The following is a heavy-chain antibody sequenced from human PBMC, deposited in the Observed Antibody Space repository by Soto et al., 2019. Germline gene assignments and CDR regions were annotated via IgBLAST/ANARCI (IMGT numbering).Heavy chain of an antibody. CDR3: ARDEGGSPFEY. D-gene: IGHD1-26*01. J-gene: IGHJ4*01. Sequence: QPGGSLRLSCAASGFTLSGSGMHLVRQSPGKGLEWVAVIWADGTTKSYADSVKGRFTISRDSSKNTLFLQMDSLRDDDTAVYFCARDEGGSPFEYWGQGTVVTVSS. CDR1: GFTLSGSG. V-gene: IGHV3-33*01. CDR2: IWADGTTK.